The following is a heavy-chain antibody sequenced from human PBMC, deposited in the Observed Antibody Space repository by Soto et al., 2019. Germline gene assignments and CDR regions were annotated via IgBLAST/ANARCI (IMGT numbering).Heavy chain of an antibody. V-gene: IGHV1-8*01. J-gene: IGHJ4*02. Sequence: QVRVVQSGAEVKKPGASVKVSCKTSGYTFTDYDINWVRQAPGQGLEWMGWVSPDHGNAGYAQQFQGRVNMTSDTSISTVFMELTNLRSEDTAVYYCAVTTGYWGQGTKVTVSS. D-gene: IGHD4-17*01. CDR2: VSPDHGNA. CDR3: AVTTGY. CDR1: GYTFTDYD.